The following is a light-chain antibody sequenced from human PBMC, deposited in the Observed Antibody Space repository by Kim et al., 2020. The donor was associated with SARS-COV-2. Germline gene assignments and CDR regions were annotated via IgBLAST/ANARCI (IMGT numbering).Light chain of an antibody. J-gene: IGLJ3*02. CDR2: NTN. CDR1: SGSVSTSYY. CDR3: VLYMGSGIGV. V-gene: IGLV8-61*01. Sequence: QTVVTQEPSFSVSPGGTVTLTCGLSSGSVSTSYYPSWYQQTPGQAPRTLIYNTNTRSSGVPDRFSGSILGNKAALTITGAQADDESDYYCVLYMGSGIGVFGGGTQLTVL.